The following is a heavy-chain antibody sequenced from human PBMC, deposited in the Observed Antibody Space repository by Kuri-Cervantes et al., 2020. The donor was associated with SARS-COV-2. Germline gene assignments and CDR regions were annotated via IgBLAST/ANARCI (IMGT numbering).Heavy chain of an antibody. Sequence: SETLSLTCAVSGGSFSGSYSWSWIRQPPGKGLEWLGYIYHSGSTYYNPSLKSRVTISGDKSKNQFSLRLTSVTAADTAVYYCASGSFGSNDFWGQGTLVTVSS. CDR2: IYHSGST. CDR1: GGSFSGSYS. J-gene: IGHJ4*02. CDR3: ASGSFGSNDF. D-gene: IGHD3-10*01. V-gene: IGHV4-30-2*01.